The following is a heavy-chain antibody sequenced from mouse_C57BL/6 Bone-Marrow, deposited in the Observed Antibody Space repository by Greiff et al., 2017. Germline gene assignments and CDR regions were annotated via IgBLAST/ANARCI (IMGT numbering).Heavy chain of an antibody. CDR2: IDPSDSYT. Sequence: QVQLKQPGAELVKPGASVKLSCKASGYTFTSYWMQWVKQRPGQGLEWIGEIDPSDSYTNYTQKFKGKATLTVDTSSRTAYMQLSSLTSEDSAVYYCARGYLAWFAYWGQGTLVTVSA. V-gene: IGHV1-50*01. CDR3: ARGYLAWFAY. J-gene: IGHJ3*01. D-gene: IGHD2-3*01. CDR1: GYTFTSYW.